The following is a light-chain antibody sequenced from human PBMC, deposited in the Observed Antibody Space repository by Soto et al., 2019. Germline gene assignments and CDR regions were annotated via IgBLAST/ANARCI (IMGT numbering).Light chain of an antibody. V-gene: IGKV1-9*01. Sequence: IQLTQSPSTLSATVGDRVTITCRASQGINNYLAWYQHKPGKAPKLLIYAASTLQSGVPSRFSGRGCGGDFTLTISSRLQQDFATYYYQQLNSYPRTFGGGTKVDIK. CDR3: QQLNSYPRT. CDR1: QGINNY. CDR2: AAS. J-gene: IGKJ4*01.